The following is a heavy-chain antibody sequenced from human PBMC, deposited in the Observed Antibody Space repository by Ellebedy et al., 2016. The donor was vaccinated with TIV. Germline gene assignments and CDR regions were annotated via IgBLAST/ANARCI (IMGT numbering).Heavy chain of an antibody. D-gene: IGHD3-16*01. CDR1: GFTFSGYE. V-gene: IGHV3-48*03. Sequence: PGGSLRLSCEASGFTFSGYEMDWVRQVPGKGLEWIAYISSGSDAIHYASSVRGRFTVSRDNAKSSMFLQMNNLRTEDTAVYYCAREGTPWDWFDPWGQGTLVTVSS. CDR3: AREGTPWDWFDP. J-gene: IGHJ5*02. CDR2: ISSGSDAI.